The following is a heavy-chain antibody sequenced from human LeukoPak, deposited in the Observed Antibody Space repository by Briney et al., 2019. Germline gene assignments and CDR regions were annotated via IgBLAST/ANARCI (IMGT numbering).Heavy chain of an antibody. CDR2: IRSKAYGGTT. CDR3: TRVGEQQLTYYYYYMDV. CDR1: GFTFGDYA. J-gene: IGHJ6*03. Sequence: GGSLRLSCTASGFTFGDYAMSWVRQAPGKGLEWVGFIRSKAYGGTTEYAASVKGRFTISRDDSKSIAYLQMNTLKTEDTAVYYCTRVGEQQLTYYYYYMDVWGKGTTVTVSS. V-gene: IGHV3-49*04. D-gene: IGHD6-13*01.